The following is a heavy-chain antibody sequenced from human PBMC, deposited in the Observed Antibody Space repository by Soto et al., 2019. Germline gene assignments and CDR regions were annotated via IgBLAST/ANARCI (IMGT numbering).Heavy chain of an antibody. CDR2: ISSSSSYI. J-gene: IGHJ6*03. V-gene: IGHV3-21*01. CDR3: ASLLHIYDMDD. CDR1: GFTFSSYS. D-gene: IGHD2-21*01. Sequence: EVQLAESGGGLVKPGGSLRLSCAASGFTFSSYSMNWVRQAPGKGLEWFSSISSSSSYIYYADSVKGRFTISRDNAQNSRYLQINSLRAEDTAVYYCASLLHIYDMDDWGKGTTVTVSS.